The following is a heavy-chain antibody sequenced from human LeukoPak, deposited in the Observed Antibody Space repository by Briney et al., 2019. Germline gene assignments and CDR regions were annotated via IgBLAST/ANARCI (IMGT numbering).Heavy chain of an antibody. J-gene: IGHJ4*02. D-gene: IGHD3-22*01. CDR3: ARHFVGYFDYFDY. CDR1: GGSVSSSSHY. CDR2: IYHSGST. Sequence: SETLSLTCTVSGGSVSSSSHYWGWVRQPPGKGLEWIGSIYHSGSTYYKPSLKSRVTISVDTSKNQFSLKLSSVTAADTAVYYCARHFVGYFDYFDYWGQGTQVTVSS. V-gene: IGHV4-39*01.